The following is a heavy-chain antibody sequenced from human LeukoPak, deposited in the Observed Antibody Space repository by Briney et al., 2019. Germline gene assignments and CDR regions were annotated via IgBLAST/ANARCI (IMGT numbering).Heavy chain of an antibody. D-gene: IGHD2-2*01. CDR3: ARSLATSYALYYYYYGMDV. J-gene: IGHJ6*02. Sequence: SETLSLTCTVSGGSISSGGYYWSWIRQHPGKGLEWIGYIYYSGSTYYNPSLKSLVTISVDTSKNQCSLKLSSVTAADTAVYYCARSLATSYALYYYYYGMDVWGQGTTVTVSS. CDR2: IYYSGST. V-gene: IGHV4-31*01. CDR1: GGSISSGGYY.